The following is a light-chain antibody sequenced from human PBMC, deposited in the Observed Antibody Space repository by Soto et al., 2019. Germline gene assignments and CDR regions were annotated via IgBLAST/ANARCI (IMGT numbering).Light chain of an antibody. Sequence: QSVLTQPASVSGSPGQSITISCTGTSSDIDAYNYVSWYQQHPGKAPKLMIYDVSNRPSGISNRFSGSKSGNTASLTISGLQAEDEADYYCDSYTTSSNYVFGTGTKVTVL. CDR1: SSDIDAYNY. J-gene: IGLJ1*01. CDR3: DSYTTSSNYV. CDR2: DVS. V-gene: IGLV2-14*01.